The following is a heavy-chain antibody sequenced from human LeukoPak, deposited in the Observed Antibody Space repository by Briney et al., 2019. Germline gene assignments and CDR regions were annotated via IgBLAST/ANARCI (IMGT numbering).Heavy chain of an antibody. CDR2: INPSGGST. CDR1: GYTFTSYY. V-gene: IGHV1-46*01. CDR3: ARGLPYDYVWGSYRYMAY. Sequence: ASVKVSCKASGYTFTSYYIHWVRQAPGQGLEWMGIINPSGGSTSYAQKFQGRVTMTRNTSISTAYMELSSLRSEDTAVYYCARGLPYDYVWGSYRYMAYWGQGTLVTVSS. D-gene: IGHD3-16*02. J-gene: IGHJ4*02.